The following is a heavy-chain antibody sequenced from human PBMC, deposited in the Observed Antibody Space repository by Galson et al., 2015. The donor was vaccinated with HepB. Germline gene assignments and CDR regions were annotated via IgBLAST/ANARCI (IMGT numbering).Heavy chain of an antibody. J-gene: IGHJ6*02. CDR3: ARVKRGEWYSFYYNGMDV. CDR2: IKEDGSEK. V-gene: IGHV3-7*05. Sequence: SLRLSCAASEFILSMYWMNWVRQAPGKGLGWVANIKEDGSEKNYVGSVKGRFTISRDNAKNSLYLQMNSLRAEDTAVYYCARVKRGEWYSFYYNGMDVWGQGTTVTVSS. CDR1: EFILSMYW. D-gene: IGHD3-10*01.